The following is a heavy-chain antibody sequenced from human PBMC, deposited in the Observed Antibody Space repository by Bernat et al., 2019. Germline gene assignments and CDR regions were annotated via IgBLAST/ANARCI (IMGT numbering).Heavy chain of an antibody. Sequence: QVQLVESGGGVVQPGRSLRLSCAASGFTFSSYGMHWVRQAPGKGLEWVAVKSYDGSNKYYADSVKGRFTISRDNSKNTLYLQMNSLRAEDTAVYYCAKDGDSSGCIDYWGQGTLVTVSS. D-gene: IGHD6-19*01. J-gene: IGHJ4*02. V-gene: IGHV3-30*18. CDR3: AKDGDSSGCIDY. CDR1: GFTFSSYG. CDR2: KSYDGSNK.